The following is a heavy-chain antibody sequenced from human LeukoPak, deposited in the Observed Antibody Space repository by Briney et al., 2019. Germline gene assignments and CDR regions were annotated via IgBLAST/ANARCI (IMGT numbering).Heavy chain of an antibody. CDR2: ISSSSSYI. CDR3: ARDEAYYDFWSGYYPPPTNNYYMDV. V-gene: IGHV3-21*01. D-gene: IGHD3-3*01. J-gene: IGHJ6*03. CDR1: GFTFSSYS. Sequence: GGSLRLSCAASGFTFSSYSMNWVRQAPGKGLEWVSPISSSSSYIYYADSVKGRFTISRDNAKNSLYLQMNSLRAEDTAVYYCARDEAYYDFWSGYYPPPTNNYYMDVWGKGTTVTVSS.